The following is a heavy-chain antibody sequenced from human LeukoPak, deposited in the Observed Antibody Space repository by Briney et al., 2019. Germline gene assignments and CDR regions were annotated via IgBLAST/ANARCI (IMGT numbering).Heavy chain of an antibody. CDR2: ISSSSSTI. Sequence: GGSLRLSCAASGFTFSSYSMNWVRQAPGKGLEWVSYISSSSSTIYYADSVKGRFTISRDNAKNSLYLQMNSLRAEDTAVYYCAREGYYYDSSGYYYGGTDYWGQGTLVTVSS. CDR3: AREGYYYDSSGYYYGGTDY. J-gene: IGHJ4*02. CDR1: GFTFSSYS. D-gene: IGHD3-22*01. V-gene: IGHV3-48*01.